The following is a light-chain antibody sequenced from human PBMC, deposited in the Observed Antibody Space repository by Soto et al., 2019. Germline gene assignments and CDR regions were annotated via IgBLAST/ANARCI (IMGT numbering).Light chain of an antibody. CDR1: SSDVGGYNY. Sequence: QSALTQPASVSGSPGQSITISCTGTSSDVGGYNYVSWYQQHPGKAPKLIIYEVSNRPSGVSNRFSGSKSGNTASLTISGLQAEDEADYYCNSYTSKSTGVFGTGTKVNV. J-gene: IGLJ1*01. V-gene: IGLV2-14*01. CDR3: NSYTSKSTGV. CDR2: EVS.